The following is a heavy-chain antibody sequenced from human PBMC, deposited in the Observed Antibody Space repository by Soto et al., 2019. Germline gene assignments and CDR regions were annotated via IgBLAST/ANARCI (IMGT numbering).Heavy chain of an antibody. Sequence: QVQLQESGPGLVKPSETLSLTCTVSGGSVSSGRYYWSWIRQPPGKGLEWIGSIYYSGSTNYNPSLKSRVTISVDTAQNQFSLKLTSVTAADTAVYYCARYSSSFVDAFDIWGQGTMVTVSS. CDR1: GGSVSSGRYY. CDR3: ARYSSSFVDAFDI. J-gene: IGHJ3*02. V-gene: IGHV4-61*01. CDR2: IYYSGST. D-gene: IGHD6-13*01.